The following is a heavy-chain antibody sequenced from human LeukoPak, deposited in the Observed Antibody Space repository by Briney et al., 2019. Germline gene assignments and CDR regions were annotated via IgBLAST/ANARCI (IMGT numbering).Heavy chain of an antibody. CDR2: IYRSGST. CDR1: GGSISSGGYY. Sequence: SETLSLTCTVSGGSISSGGYYWSWIRQPPGKGLEWIGYIYRSGSTYYNPSLKSRVTISVDGSKNQFSLKLSSVTAADTAVYYCARDNRQEPYYYGSGSRFDPWGQGTLVTVSS. D-gene: IGHD3-10*01. V-gene: IGHV4-30-2*01. CDR3: ARDNRQEPYYYGSGSRFDP. J-gene: IGHJ5*02.